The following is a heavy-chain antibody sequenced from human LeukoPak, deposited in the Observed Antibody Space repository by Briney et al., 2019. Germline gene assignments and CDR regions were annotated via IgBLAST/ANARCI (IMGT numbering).Heavy chain of an antibody. CDR3: AKVGDGYNEPFDY. Sequence: PGGSLRLSCAASGFTFSSYAMSWVRQAPGKGLEWVSAISGSGGSTYYADSVKGRFTISRGNSKNTLYLQMNSLRAEDTAVYYCAKVGDGYNEPFDYWGQGILVTVSS. CDR1: GFTFSSYA. J-gene: IGHJ4*02. V-gene: IGHV3-23*01. CDR2: ISGSGGST. D-gene: IGHD5-24*01.